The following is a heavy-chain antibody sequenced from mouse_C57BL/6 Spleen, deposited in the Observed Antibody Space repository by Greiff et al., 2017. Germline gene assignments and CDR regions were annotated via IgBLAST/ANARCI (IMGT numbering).Heavy chain of an antibody. CDR1: GFNIKDDY. CDR2: IDPENGDT. J-gene: IGHJ2*01. CDR3: TTWDTTVVAFDY. D-gene: IGHD1-1*01. Sequence: EVQLQESGAELVRPGASVKLSCTASGFNIKDDYMHWVKQRPEQGLEWIGWIDPENGDTEYASKFQGKATITADTSSNTAYLQLSSLTSEDTAVYYCTTWDTTVVAFDYWGQGTTLTVSS. V-gene: IGHV14-4*01.